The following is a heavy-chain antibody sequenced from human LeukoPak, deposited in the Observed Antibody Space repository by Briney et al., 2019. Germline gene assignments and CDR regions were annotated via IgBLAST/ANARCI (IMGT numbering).Heavy chain of an antibody. Sequence: SETLSLTCAVYGGSFSGYYWSWIRQPPGKGLEWIGEINHSGSTNYNPSLKSRVTISVDTSKNQFSLKLSSVTAADTAVYYCARGGYYYDSSGDYWGQGTLVNVSS. V-gene: IGHV4-34*01. CDR3: ARGGYYYDSSGDY. CDR1: GGSFSGYY. CDR2: INHSGST. J-gene: IGHJ4*02. D-gene: IGHD3-22*01.